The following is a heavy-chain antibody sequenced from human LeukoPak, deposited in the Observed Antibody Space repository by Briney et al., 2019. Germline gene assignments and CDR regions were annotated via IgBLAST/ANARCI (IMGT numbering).Heavy chain of an antibody. CDR1: GFTFNGYW. D-gene: IGHD1-26*01. V-gene: IGHV3-23*01. Sequence: GGSLRLSCAASGFTFNGYWMSWVRQAPGKGLEWVSAISSGSINIKYADSVKGRFTISRDNSKNTLYLQMNSLRAEDTAVYYCARTGGSQGGNYWGQGTLVTVSS. CDR3: ARTGGSQGGNY. CDR2: ISSGSINI. J-gene: IGHJ4*02.